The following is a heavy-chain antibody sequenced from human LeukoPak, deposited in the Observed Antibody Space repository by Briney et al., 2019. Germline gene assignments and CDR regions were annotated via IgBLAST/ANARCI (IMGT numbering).Heavy chain of an antibody. CDR2: LIPKSGNI. D-gene: IGHD6-19*01. V-gene: IGHV1-8*01. CDR3: ARVYPWAVAADAFDI. J-gene: IGHJ3*02. CDR1: LSTFTRYE. Sequence: GASVKVSCKASLSTFTRYEIKWVRQATGQGLEWMGRLIPKSGNIGYAQKFQGRVTITRNTSISTAFMEVSSLGSEDTAVYYCARVYPWAVAADAFDIWGQGTAVTVSS.